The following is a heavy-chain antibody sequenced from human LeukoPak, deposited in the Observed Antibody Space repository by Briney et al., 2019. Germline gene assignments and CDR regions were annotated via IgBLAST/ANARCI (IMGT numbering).Heavy chain of an antibody. CDR3: ARSWEGGLQYYYYYMDV. CDR1: GGSFSGYY. Sequence: SETLSLTCAVYGGSFSGYYWSWIRQPPGKGLEWIGEINHSGSTNYNLSLKSRVTISVDTSKNQFSLKLSSVTAADTAVYYCARSWEGGLQYYYYYMDVWGKGTTVTVSS. CDR2: INHSGST. J-gene: IGHJ6*03. D-gene: IGHD4-11*01. V-gene: IGHV4-34*01.